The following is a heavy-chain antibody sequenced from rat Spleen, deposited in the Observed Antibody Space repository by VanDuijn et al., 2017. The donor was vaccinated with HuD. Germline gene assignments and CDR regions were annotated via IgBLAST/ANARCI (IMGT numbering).Heavy chain of an antibody. CDR3: ATITTAAYFDY. Sequence: EVQLVESDGGLVQPGRSLKLSCAASGFTLSDHFMAWVRQAPTKGLEWVASISYEGSSTYYRDSVKGRFTISRDNAKSTLYLQMNSLRSEDTATYYCATITTAAYFDYWGQGVMVTVSS. J-gene: IGHJ2*01. V-gene: IGHV5-22*01. D-gene: IGHD1-2*01. CDR2: ISYEGSST. CDR1: GFTLSDHF.